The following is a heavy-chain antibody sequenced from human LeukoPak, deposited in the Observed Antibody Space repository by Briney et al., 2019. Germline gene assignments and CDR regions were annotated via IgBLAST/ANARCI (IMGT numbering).Heavy chain of an antibody. CDR3: ARVVGQLLHLADY. CDR2: IYSGGST. V-gene: IGHV3-53*01. J-gene: IGHJ4*02. CDR1: GFTVSSNY. Sequence: GGSLRLSCAASGFTVSSNYMSWVRQAPGRGLEWVSVIYSGGSTYYADSVKGRFTISRDNSKNTVDLQMNNLRAEDTAVYYCARVVGQLLHLADYWGQGTLVTVSS. D-gene: IGHD2-2*01.